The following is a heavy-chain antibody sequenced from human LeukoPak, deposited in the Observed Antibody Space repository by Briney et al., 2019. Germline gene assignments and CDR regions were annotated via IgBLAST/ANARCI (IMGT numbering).Heavy chain of an antibody. Sequence: GGSLRLSCAGSDAMHWVRQPPGKGLEWVSLISGDGFITKFSDSVKGRFTVSRDNSKNSLYLEMNSLRTEDTAFYFCANGTGLTAGLASWGQGPLVIVSS. V-gene: IGHV3-43*02. CDR1: DA. CDR3: ANGTGLTAGLAS. J-gene: IGHJ5*02. CDR2: ISGDGFIT. D-gene: IGHD1-14*01.